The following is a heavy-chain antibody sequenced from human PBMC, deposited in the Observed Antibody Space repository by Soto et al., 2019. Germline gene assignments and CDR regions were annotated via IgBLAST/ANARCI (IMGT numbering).Heavy chain of an antibody. Sequence: PTHTLGMTCTLCGLSLINARMGVSWIRQPPGKALEWLAHIFSNDEKSYSTSLKSRLTISKDTSKSQVVLTMTNMDPVDTATYYCARTAIYSSSWSYFDYWGQGTLVPVSS. J-gene: IGHJ4*02. CDR3: ARTAIYSSSWSYFDY. CDR1: GLSLINARMG. D-gene: IGHD6-13*01. CDR2: IFSNDEK. V-gene: IGHV2-26*01.